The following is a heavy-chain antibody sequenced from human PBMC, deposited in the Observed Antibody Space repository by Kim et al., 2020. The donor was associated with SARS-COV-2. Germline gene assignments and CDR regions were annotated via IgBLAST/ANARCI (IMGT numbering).Heavy chain of an antibody. CDR3: AKGDWELLNQIDY. Sequence: GGSLRLSCAASGFTFSSYAMSWVRQAPGKGLEWVSAISGSGGSTYYADSVKGRFTISRDNSKNTLNLQMNSLRAEDTAVYYCAKGDWELLNQIDYWGQGTLVTVSS. V-gene: IGHV3-23*01. D-gene: IGHD1-26*01. J-gene: IGHJ4*02. CDR2: ISGSGGST. CDR1: GFTFSSYA.